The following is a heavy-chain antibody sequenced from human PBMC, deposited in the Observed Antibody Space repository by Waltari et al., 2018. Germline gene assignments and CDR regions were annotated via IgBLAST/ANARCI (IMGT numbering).Heavy chain of an antibody. CDR1: GFTFSSYA. J-gene: IGHJ6*02. D-gene: IGHD4-4*01. CDR3: AKDVTRYYYYGMDV. V-gene: IGHV3-23*01. CDR2: ISGIGGRT. Sequence: EVQLLESGGGLVQPGGSLRLYCAASGFTFSSYAMCWVSQGPGKGLGWVSAISGIGGRTYFADSVKGRFTISRDNSKNTLYLQMNSLRAEDTAVYYCAKDVTRYYYYGMDVWGQGTTVTVSS.